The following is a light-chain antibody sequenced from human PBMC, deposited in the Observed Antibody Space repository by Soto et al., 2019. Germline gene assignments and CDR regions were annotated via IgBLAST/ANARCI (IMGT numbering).Light chain of an antibody. Sequence: QSVLTQPTSASGTPGQRVTISCSGSSSNIGSNTVNWFQQLPGTAPKHLIYSNNQRPSGVPDRFSGSKSGTSASLAISGLQSEDEADYYCAAWDDSLNGAVFGGGTQLTVL. CDR1: SSNIGSNT. CDR2: SNN. V-gene: IGLV1-44*01. J-gene: IGLJ7*01. CDR3: AAWDDSLNGAV.